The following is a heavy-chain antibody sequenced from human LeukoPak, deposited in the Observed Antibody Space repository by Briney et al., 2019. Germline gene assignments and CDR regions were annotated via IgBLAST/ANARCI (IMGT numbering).Heavy chain of an antibody. Sequence: ASVKVSFKASGYTFTSYDINWVRQATGQGLEWMGWMNPNSGNTGYAQKSQGRVTMTRNTSISTAYMELSSLRSEDTAVYYCARGSGYNWNYGDYYYYYGMDVWGQGTTVTVSS. CDR3: ARGSGYNWNYGDYYYYYGMDV. V-gene: IGHV1-8*01. CDR2: MNPNSGNT. J-gene: IGHJ6*02. CDR1: GYTFTSYD. D-gene: IGHD1-7*01.